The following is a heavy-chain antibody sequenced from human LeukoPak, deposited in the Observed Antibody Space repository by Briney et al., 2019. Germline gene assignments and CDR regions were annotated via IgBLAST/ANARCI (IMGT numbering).Heavy chain of an antibody. D-gene: IGHD3-22*01. CDR1: GFTFSSYG. J-gene: IGHJ4*02. V-gene: IGHV3-33*06. Sequence: GGSLRPSCAASGFTFSSYGMHWVRQAPGKGLEWVAVIWYDGSNKYYADSVKGRFTISRDNSKNTLYLQMNSLRAEDTAVYYCAKEGYYYDSSGYLDYWGQGTLVTVSS. CDR3: AKEGYYYDSSGYLDY. CDR2: IWYDGSNK.